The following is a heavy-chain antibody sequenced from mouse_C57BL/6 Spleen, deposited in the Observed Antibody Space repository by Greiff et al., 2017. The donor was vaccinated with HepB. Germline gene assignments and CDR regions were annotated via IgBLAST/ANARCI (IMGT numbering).Heavy chain of an antibody. Sequence: QVQLKESGAELARPGASVKLSCKASGYTFTSYGISWVKQRTGQGLEWIGEIYPRSGNTYYNEKFKGKATLTADKSSSTAYMELRSLTSEDSAVYFCARYGYDAEYYFDYWGQGTTLTVSS. V-gene: IGHV1-81*01. J-gene: IGHJ2*01. CDR3: ARYGYDAEYYFDY. CDR2: IYPRSGNT. D-gene: IGHD2-2*01. CDR1: GYTFTSYG.